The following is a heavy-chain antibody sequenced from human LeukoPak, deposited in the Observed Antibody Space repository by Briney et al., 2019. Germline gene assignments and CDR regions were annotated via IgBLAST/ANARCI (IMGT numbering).Heavy chain of an antibody. J-gene: IGHJ5*02. CDR2: ISSSSTYS. CDR3: ARVMIGTVNWFDP. CDR1: GFTCSDHY. D-gene: IGHD3-22*01. Sequence: GGSLRLSCVASGFTCSDHYISWIRQAPGKGLEWVSYISSSSTYSSYADSVKGRFTISRDNAKNSLYLQMNSLRAEDTAVYYCARVMIGTVNWFDPWGQGTLVTVSS. V-gene: IGHV3-11*06.